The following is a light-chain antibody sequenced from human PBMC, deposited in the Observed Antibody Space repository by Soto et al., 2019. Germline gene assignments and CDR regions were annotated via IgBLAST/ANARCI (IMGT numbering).Light chain of an antibody. CDR2: GAS. V-gene: IGKV3-20*01. J-gene: IGKJ1*01. CDR1: QSVISSY. Sequence: EIVLTQSPGTLSLSPGERATLSCRASQSVISSYLAWYQQKPGQAPRLLIYGASSRATGIPDKFSGSGSGTDFTLTIRRREPEDYAVYYCQQYGSSPPWTFGQGTKVEIK. CDR3: QQYGSSPPWT.